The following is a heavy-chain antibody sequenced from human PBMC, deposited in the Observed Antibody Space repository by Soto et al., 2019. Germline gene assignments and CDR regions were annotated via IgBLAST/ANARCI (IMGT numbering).Heavy chain of an antibody. Sequence: ASVKVSCKASGYTFTGYYMHWVRQAPGQGLEWMGWINPNSGDTKYAQKFQGRVTMTRDTSTRTAYMEVSRLTSDDTAVYYCARSLSTIGGRPDSWGQGTLVTVSS. V-gene: IGHV1-2*02. CDR1: GYTFTGYY. J-gene: IGHJ4*02. D-gene: IGHD6-6*01. CDR2: INPNSGDT. CDR3: ARSLSTIGGRPDS.